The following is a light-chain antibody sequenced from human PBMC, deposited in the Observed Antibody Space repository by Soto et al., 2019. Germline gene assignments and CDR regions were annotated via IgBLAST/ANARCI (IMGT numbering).Light chain of an antibody. V-gene: IGKV3-20*01. CDR1: QSVNSNY. J-gene: IGKJ2*01. CDR3: QQYGTSPYT. Sequence: EIVLTQSPGTLSLSPGERATLSCRASQSVNSNYLAWYQQRPGQAPRLLIYGASSRATGIPDRFSGSGSGTDFTLTISRLEPEDFAVYSWQQYGTSPYTFGQGTKLVIK. CDR2: GAS.